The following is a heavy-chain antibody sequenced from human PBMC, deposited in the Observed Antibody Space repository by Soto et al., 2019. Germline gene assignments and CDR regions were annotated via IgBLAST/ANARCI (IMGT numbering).Heavy chain of an antibody. CDR2: IIPIFGTT. CDR3: ARLHSHGTYGMDV. D-gene: IGHD5-18*01. CDR1: GGSFTYT. V-gene: IGHV1-69*01. J-gene: IGHJ6*02. Sequence: SVKGCCKSSGGSFTYTLSWVRQAPGQGLEWMGGIIPIFGTTNYAQKFQDRVTITADESTKTAYMELNTLTSEDTAVYYCARLHSHGTYGMDVWGQGTTVTVSS.